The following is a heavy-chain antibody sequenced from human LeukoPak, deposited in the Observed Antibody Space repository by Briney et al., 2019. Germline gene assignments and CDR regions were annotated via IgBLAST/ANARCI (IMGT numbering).Heavy chain of an antibody. D-gene: IGHD3-10*01. Sequence: GGSLRLSCAASGFTFSNAWMSWVRQAPGKGLEWVGRIKSKIDGGTTDYAAPVKGRFTISRDDSKNTLYLQMNSLKTEDTAVYYCTTTITMVRGVIPAPWGQGTLVTVSS. CDR2: IKSKIDGGTT. CDR1: GFTFSNAW. J-gene: IGHJ5*02. CDR3: TTTITMVRGVIPAP. V-gene: IGHV3-15*01.